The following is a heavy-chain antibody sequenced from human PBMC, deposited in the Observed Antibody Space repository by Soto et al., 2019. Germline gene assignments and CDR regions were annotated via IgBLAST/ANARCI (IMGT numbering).Heavy chain of an antibody. D-gene: IGHD6-19*01. CDR2: FTGSDSST. Sequence: EVQLLESGGGLVQPGGSLRLSCEASGFTVSSYAMRWVRQAPGKGLEWVSTFTGSDSSTYYADSVKGRFTISRDNSKNTLYLQMNSLTAEDAAVYYCAKAVAEVHYCYGMDVWGQGTTVTVSS. V-gene: IGHV3-23*01. CDR1: GFTVSSYA. CDR3: AKAVAEVHYCYGMDV. J-gene: IGHJ6*02.